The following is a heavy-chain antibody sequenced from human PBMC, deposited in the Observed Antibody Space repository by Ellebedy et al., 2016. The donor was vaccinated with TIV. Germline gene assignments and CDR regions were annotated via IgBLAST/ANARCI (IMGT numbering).Heavy chain of an antibody. V-gene: IGHV1-46*01. J-gene: IGHJ4*02. CDR2: IAPHTGST. CDR3: ARERDRGGSYGRREVDH. D-gene: IGHD1-26*01. Sequence: ASVKVSXXASGYTFTSHHVHWVRQAPGQGLEWMGIIAPHTGSTTYAQKFRGRVTMTWDTSTTTFSLDLNSLTSEDTAVYYCARERDRGGSYGRREVDHWGQGNAVTVSS. CDR1: GYTFTSHH.